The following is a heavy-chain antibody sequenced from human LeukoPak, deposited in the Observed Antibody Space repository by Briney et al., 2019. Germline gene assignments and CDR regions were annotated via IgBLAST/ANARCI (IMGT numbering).Heavy chain of an antibody. CDR1: GFTFSSYA. V-gene: IGHV3-30-3*01. CDR2: ISYDGSNK. Sequence: PGRSPRLSCAASGFTFSSYAMHWVRQAPGKGLEWVAVISYDGSNKYYADSVKGRFTISRDNSKNTLYLQMNSLRAEDTAVYYCARDRVDIVATGLRAEYFQHWGQGTLVTVSS. CDR3: ARDRVDIVATGLRAEYFQH. D-gene: IGHD5-12*01. J-gene: IGHJ1*01.